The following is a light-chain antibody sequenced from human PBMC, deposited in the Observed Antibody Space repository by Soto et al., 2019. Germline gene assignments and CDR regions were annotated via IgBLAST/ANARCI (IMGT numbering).Light chain of an antibody. Sequence: QSVLTQPPSASGTPGQRVTISCSGSSSNIGSNTVNWYQQLPGTAPKLLIYSNNKRPSGVPDRFSGSKSGTSASLAISGLQSEDEADYYCAACDDSLNGVVFGGGTKLTVL. CDR3: AACDDSLNGVV. CDR2: SNN. J-gene: IGLJ2*01. V-gene: IGLV1-44*01. CDR1: SSNIGSNT.